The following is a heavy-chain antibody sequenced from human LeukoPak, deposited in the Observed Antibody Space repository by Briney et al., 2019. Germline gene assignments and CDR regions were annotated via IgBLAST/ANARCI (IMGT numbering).Heavy chain of an antibody. J-gene: IGHJ4*02. CDR2: ISSSGSTI. V-gene: IGHV3-48*03. D-gene: IGHD5-18*01. Sequence: TGGSLRLSCAASGFTFSSYEMNWVRQAPGKGLEGVSYISSSGSTIYYADTVRGRFTISRDNAKNSLYLQMNSLRAEDTAVYYCARVARGYSYGPFDYWGQGTLVTVSS. CDR3: ARVARGYSYGPFDY. CDR1: GFTFSSYE.